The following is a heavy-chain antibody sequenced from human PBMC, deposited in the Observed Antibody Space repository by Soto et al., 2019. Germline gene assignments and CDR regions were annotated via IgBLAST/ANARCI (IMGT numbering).Heavy chain of an antibody. J-gene: IGHJ6*02. Sequence: PEASVKVSCKASGYTFTSYDINWVRQATGQGLEWMGWMNPNSGNTGYAQKFQGRVTMTRNTSISTAYMGLSSLRSEDTAVYYCARGIRIAAAGTGYYYGMDVWGQGTTVTVSS. CDR3: ARGIRIAAAGTGYYYGMDV. CDR1: GYTFTSYD. CDR2: MNPNSGNT. D-gene: IGHD6-13*01. V-gene: IGHV1-8*01.